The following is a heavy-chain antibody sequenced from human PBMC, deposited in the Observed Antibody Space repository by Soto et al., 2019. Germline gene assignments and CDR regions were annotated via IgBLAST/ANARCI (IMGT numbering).Heavy chain of an antibody. D-gene: IGHD4-17*01. Sequence: EVQLVESGGGLVKPGGSLRLSCAASGFTFSNAWMNWVRQAPGKGLEWVGRIKSKTDGGTTDYAAPVKGRFTISRDDSKTTMYLQMNSLKTEDKAVYYCTPFGDYGDCGRNWFDPWGQGTLVTVSS. CDR2: IKSKTDGGTT. V-gene: IGHV3-15*07. CDR1: GFTFSNAW. J-gene: IGHJ5*02. CDR3: TPFGDYGDCGRNWFDP.